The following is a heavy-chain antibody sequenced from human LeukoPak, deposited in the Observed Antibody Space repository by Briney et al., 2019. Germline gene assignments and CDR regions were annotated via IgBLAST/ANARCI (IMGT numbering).Heavy chain of an antibody. Sequence: PSETLSLTCAVSGFSISSGYYWSWIRQPPGKGLEWIGYIYYSGSTNYNPSLKSRVTISVDTSKNQFSLKLSSVTAADTAAYYCARDPGPNDFWSGPPYWYFDLWGRGTLVTVSS. J-gene: IGHJ2*01. V-gene: IGHV4-61*01. CDR3: ARDPGPNDFWSGPPYWYFDL. D-gene: IGHD3-3*01. CDR1: GFSISSGYY. CDR2: IYYSGST.